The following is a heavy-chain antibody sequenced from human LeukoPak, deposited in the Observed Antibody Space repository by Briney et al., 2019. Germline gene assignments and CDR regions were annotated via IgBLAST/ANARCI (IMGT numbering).Heavy chain of an antibody. CDR1: GFTFSSYS. Sequence: GGSLRLSCAASGFTFSSYSMNWVRQAAGKGLEWVSSISSSSSYIYYADSVKGRFTISRDNEKNSLYLQMNSLRAEDTAVYYCARSITMIVVVITTGAFDIWGQGTMVTVSS. CDR3: ARSITMIVVVITTGAFDI. V-gene: IGHV3-21*01. CDR2: ISSSSSYI. J-gene: IGHJ3*02. D-gene: IGHD3-22*01.